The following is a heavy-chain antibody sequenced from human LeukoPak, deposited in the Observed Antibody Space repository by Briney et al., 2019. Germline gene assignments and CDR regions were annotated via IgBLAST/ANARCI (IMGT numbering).Heavy chain of an antibody. CDR3: ASSYYYDSRYAFDI. CDR2: IDHSGST. Sequence: SETLSLTCAVYGGSFSGYYWSWIRQPPGKGLEWIGEIDHSGSTNYNPSLKSRVTISVDTSKNQFSLKLSSVTAADTAVYYCASSYYYDSRYAFDIWGQGTMVTVSS. J-gene: IGHJ3*02. D-gene: IGHD3-22*01. CDR1: GGSFSGYY. V-gene: IGHV4-34*01.